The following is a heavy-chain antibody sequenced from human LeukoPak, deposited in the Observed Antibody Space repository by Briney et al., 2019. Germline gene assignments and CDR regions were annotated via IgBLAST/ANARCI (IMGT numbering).Heavy chain of an antibody. CDR3: ARAYGDGGY. CDR1: GFILTNAW. CDR2: IKQDGSEK. V-gene: IGHV3-7*01. J-gene: IGHJ4*02. D-gene: IGHD4-17*01. Sequence: GGSLRLSCAASGFILTNAWMSWVRQAPGKGLEWVANIKQDGSEKYYVDSVKGRFTISRDNAKNSLYLQMNSLRAEDTAVYYCARAYGDGGYWGQGTLVTVSS.